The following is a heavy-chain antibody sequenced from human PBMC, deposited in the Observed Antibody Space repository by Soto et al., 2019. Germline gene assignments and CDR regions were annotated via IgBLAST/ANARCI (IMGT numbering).Heavy chain of an antibody. D-gene: IGHD2-8*01. Sequence: ASVKVSCKASGYTFTSYGISWVRQAPGHGLEWMGWISAYNGNTNYAQKLQGRVTMTTDTSTSTAYMELRSLRSDDTAVYYCARVYAILGGDAFDIWGQGTMVTVSS. V-gene: IGHV1-18*01. CDR1: GYTFTSYG. J-gene: IGHJ3*02. CDR3: ARVYAILGGDAFDI. CDR2: ISAYNGNT.